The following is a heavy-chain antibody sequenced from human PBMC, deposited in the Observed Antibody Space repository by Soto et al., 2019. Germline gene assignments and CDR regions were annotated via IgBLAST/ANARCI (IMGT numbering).Heavy chain of an antibody. D-gene: IGHD3-16*02. Sequence: QVQFVQSGAEGEKPGASVKVSCKASGYSFNTYALHWVRQAPGQRLEWMGWINAANGNTKYSQKFQGRVSITRDTSASTVYMELSGLRSEDTAVYYCTRSAVRPSGGLIGPFAYWGQGTLVTVSS. CDR1: GYSFNTYA. CDR3: TRSAVRPSGGLIGPFAY. J-gene: IGHJ4*02. V-gene: IGHV1-3*01. CDR2: INAANGNT.